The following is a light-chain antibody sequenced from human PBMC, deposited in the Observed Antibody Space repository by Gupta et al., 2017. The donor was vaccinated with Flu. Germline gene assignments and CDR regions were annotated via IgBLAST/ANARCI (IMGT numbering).Light chain of an antibody. V-gene: IGLV3-25*03. Sequence: QKPGQAPTLLIFKDTERPSGVPERFSGSTSGSTVTLTISGVQAEDEADYYCQSADSTSTYYVFGSGTTVTVL. CDR2: KDT. CDR3: QSADSTSTYYV. J-gene: IGLJ1*01.